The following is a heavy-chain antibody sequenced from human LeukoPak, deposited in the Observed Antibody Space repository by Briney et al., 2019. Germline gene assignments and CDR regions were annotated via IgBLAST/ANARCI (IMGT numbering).Heavy chain of an antibody. V-gene: IGHV4-30-2*01. Sequence: SETLSLTCAVSGGSISSCAYSSSWIRQPPGKGLEWIGYIYHSGSAYYNPSLKSRVTISIDRSKNQFSLKLSYVTAAETAVYFCARGPWGDMAAVGGESYGVDVWGGGPTVTVS. J-gene: IGHJ6*02. CDR2: IYHSGSA. CDR1: GGSISSCAYS. D-gene: IGHD6-13*01. CDR3: ARGPWGDMAAVGGESYGVDV.